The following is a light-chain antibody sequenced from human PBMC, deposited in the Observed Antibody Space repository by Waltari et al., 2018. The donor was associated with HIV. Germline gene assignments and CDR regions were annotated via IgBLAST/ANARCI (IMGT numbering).Light chain of an antibody. CDR3: QSHDTSLSGPCV. J-gene: IGLJ1*01. Sequence: QSVLTQPPSVSGAPGQTVTISCTGSSSNIAAGYDVHWYQQLPGTVPKLLIYGTSNRPSGVPGRFSGCKSGTSASLAITGLQAEDEADYYCQSHDTSLSGPCVFGTGTKVTVL. CDR1: SSNIAAGYD. CDR2: GTS. V-gene: IGLV1-40*01.